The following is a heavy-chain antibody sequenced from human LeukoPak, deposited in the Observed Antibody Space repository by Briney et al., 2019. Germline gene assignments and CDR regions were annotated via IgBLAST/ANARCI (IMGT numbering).Heavy chain of an antibody. J-gene: IGHJ5*02. D-gene: IGHD3-3*01. CDR3: AREVYYDFWSGPHSLQYNWFDP. V-gene: IGHV4-59*01. CDR1: GGSISSYY. CDR2: IYYSGST. Sequence: SETLSLTCTVSGGSISSYYWSWIRQPPGKGLEWIGYIYYSGSTNYNPSLKSRATISVDTSKNQFSLKLSSVTAADTAVYYCAREVYYDFWSGPHSLQYNWFDPWGQGTLVTVSS.